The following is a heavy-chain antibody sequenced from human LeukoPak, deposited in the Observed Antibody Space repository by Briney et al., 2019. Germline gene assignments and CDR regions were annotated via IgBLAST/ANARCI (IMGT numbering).Heavy chain of an antibody. Sequence: GSLRLSCAASGFTFSSYAMSWVRQAPGKGLEWIGEINHSGSTNYNPSLKSRVTTSVDTSKNQFSLKLSSVTAADTAVYYCARGFGGFGSSWLDYWGQGTLVTVSS. CDR2: INHSGST. CDR1: GFTFSSYA. V-gene: IGHV4-34*01. CDR3: ARGFGGFGSSWLDY. J-gene: IGHJ4*02. D-gene: IGHD6-13*01.